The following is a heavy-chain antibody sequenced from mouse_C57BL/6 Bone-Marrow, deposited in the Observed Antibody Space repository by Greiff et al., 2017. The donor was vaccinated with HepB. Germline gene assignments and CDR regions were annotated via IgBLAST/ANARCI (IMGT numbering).Heavy chain of an antibody. CDR1: GYSITSGYY. D-gene: IGHD2-4*01. CDR3: ARDDDYEGDY. Sequence: VQLKQSGPGLVKPSQSLSLTCSVTGYSITSGYYWNWIRQFPGNKLEWMGYISYDGSNNYNPSLKNRISITRDTSKNQFFLKLNSVTTEDTATYYCARDDDYEGDYWGQGTTLTVSS. V-gene: IGHV3-6*01. CDR2: ISYDGSN. J-gene: IGHJ2*01.